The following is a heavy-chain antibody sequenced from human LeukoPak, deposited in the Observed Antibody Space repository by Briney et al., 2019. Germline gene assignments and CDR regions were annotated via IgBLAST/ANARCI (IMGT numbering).Heavy chain of an antibody. CDR3: AREQVAGRRSFDY. Sequence: VASVKVSCKASGYTFTPYSTHWVRQAPGQGLEWMGVINPSGGSTNYAQKFQGRVTVTRDTSTSTVYMDLSSLRSEDTAVYYCAREQVAGRRSFDYWGQGTLVTVSS. CDR2: INPSGGST. J-gene: IGHJ4*02. CDR1: GYTFTPYS. V-gene: IGHV1-46*01. D-gene: IGHD6-6*01.